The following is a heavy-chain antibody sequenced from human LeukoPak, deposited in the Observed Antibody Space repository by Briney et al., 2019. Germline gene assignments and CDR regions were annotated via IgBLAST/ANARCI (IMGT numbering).Heavy chain of an antibody. CDR2: IWSDGSNK. Sequence: GGSLRLSCAASGFTFSSYGMHWVRQAPGKGLEWVAVIWSDGSNKYYADSVKGRFTISRDNSKKTLYLQMNTLRADDTAVYYCARSHQRVGIEDYWGQGTLVTVSS. V-gene: IGHV3-33*01. D-gene: IGHD1-26*01. CDR3: ARSHQRVGIEDY. J-gene: IGHJ4*02. CDR1: GFTFSSYG.